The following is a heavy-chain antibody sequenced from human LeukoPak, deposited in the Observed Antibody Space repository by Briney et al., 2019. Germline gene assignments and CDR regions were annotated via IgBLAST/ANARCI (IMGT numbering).Heavy chain of an antibody. CDR3: ARRGITISGVLVYHYSGLDV. CDR2: IKDDGSEK. Sequence: GGSLRLSCAGAGFTFSSHWMNWVRQAPGKGLEWVASIKDDGSEKHFLDSVNGRFAISRDNAKNSLYLQMSSLRAEDTAVYYCARRGITISGVLVYHYSGLDVWGQGTTVTVSS. CDR1: GFTFSSHW. J-gene: IGHJ6*02. D-gene: IGHD3-3*01. V-gene: IGHV3-7*02.